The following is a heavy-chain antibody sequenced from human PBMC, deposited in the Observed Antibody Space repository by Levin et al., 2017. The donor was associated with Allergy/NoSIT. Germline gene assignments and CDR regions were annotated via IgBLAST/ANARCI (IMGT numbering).Heavy chain of an antibody. CDR2: VSFDGVND. CDR3: ARAITVSGAVAYMDV. V-gene: IGHV3-30*03. CDR1: GFTFSSNG. D-gene: IGHD3-3*01. Sequence: GESLKISCAASGFTFSSNGMHWVRQAPGKGLEWVSSVSFDGVNDFYADSVKGRFTISRDNSKNTLYLQMNSLRAEDTAVYYCARAITVSGAVAYMDVWGKGTTVTVSS. J-gene: IGHJ6*03.